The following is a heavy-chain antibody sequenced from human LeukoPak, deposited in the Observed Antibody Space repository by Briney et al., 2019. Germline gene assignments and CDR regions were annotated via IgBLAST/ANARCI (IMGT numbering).Heavy chain of an antibody. CDR1: GFTFSSYW. V-gene: IGHV3-74*01. Sequence: GGSLRLSCAASGFTFSSYWMHWVRQAPGKGLVWVSGINSDGSSTSYAHSVKGRFTISRDNAKNTLYLQMNSLRAEDTAVYYCARVYADYGLDYWGQGTLVTVSS. CDR3: ARVYADYGLDY. D-gene: IGHD4-17*01. CDR2: INSDGSST. J-gene: IGHJ4*02.